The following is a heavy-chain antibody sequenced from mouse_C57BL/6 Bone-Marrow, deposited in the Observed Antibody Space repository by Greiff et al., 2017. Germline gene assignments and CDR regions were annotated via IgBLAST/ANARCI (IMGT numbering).Heavy chain of an antibody. D-gene: IGHD2-4*01. CDR2: IYPGDGDT. J-gene: IGHJ4*01. CDR1: GYAFSSSW. Sequence: VKLQESGPELVKPGASVKISCKASGYAFSSSWMNWVKQRPGKGLEWIGRIYPGDGDTNYNGKFKGQGTLTADKSSSTAYMQLSSLTSEDSAVYFCASPIYYDYQVYAMDYWGQGTSVTVSS. CDR3: ASPIYYDYQVYAMDY. V-gene: IGHV1-82*01.